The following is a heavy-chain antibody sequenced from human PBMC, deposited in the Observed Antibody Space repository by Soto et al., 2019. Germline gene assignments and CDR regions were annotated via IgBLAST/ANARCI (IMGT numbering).Heavy chain of an antibody. CDR3: ARGLNSGYGAYYFDY. J-gene: IGHJ4*02. CDR2: INHSGST. D-gene: IGHD5-12*01. CDR1: GGSFSGYY. V-gene: IGHV4-34*01. Sequence: SETLSLTCAVYGGSFSGYYWSWIRQPPGKGLEWIGEINHSGSTNYNPSLKSRVTISVDTSKNQFSLKLSSVTAADTAVYYCARGLNSGYGAYYFDYWGQGTLVTVSS.